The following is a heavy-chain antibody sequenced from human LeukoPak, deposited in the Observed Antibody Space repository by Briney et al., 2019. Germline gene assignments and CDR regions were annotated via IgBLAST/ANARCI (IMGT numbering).Heavy chain of an antibody. CDR3: ARFGGHDGDFDY. J-gene: IGHJ4*02. D-gene: IGHD3-10*01. V-gene: IGHV3-53*01. CDR1: GFTVSSNY. Sequence: GGSLRLSCAPSGFTVSSNYMSWVRQAPGKGLEWVSVIYSGGSTYYADSVKGRFTISRDNSKNTLYLQMNSLRAEDTAVYYCARFGGHDGDFDYWGQGTLVTVSS. CDR2: IYSGGST.